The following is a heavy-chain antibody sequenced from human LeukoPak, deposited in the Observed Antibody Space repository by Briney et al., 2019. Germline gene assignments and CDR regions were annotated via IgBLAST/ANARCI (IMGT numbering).Heavy chain of an antibody. D-gene: IGHD6-13*01. J-gene: IGHJ4*02. V-gene: IGHV3-7*01. CDR2: IKQDGSEK. CDR1: GFTFSNFW. Sequence: PGGSLRLSCAASGFTFSNFWMTWVRQAPGKGLEWVANIKQDGSEKYYVDSVKGRFTISRDNAKNSLYLQMNSLRAEDTAVYYCARAPYSSSWFGFDYWGQGTLVTVSS. CDR3: ARAPYSSSWFGFDY.